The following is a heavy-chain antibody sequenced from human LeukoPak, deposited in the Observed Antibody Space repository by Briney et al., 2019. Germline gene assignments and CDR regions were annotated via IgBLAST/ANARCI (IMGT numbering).Heavy chain of an antibody. Sequence: PGGSLRLSCAASGFTFSSYSMNWVRQAPGKGLEWVSSISSSSSYIYYADSVKGRFTISRDNAKNSLYPQMNSLRAEDTAVYYCARAQPSYYYDSSEDYWGQGTLVTVSS. CDR2: ISSSSSYI. V-gene: IGHV3-21*01. D-gene: IGHD3-22*01. CDR3: ARAQPSYYYDSSEDY. CDR1: GFTFSSYS. J-gene: IGHJ4*02.